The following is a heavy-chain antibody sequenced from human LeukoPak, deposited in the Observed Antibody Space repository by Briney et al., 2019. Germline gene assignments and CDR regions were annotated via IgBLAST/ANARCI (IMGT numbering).Heavy chain of an antibody. J-gene: IGHJ4*02. CDR1: GRSVSSHY. Sequence: SETLSLTCTVSGRSVSSHYWSWIWQPPGKGLEWIGYIYYSRSTIYSPSLQGRVTIIIDTSKNQFSLNLSSVTAADTAVYYCARSGEGGAYWGQGTLVTVSS. D-gene: IGHD2-15*01. CDR3: ARSGEGGAY. CDR2: IYYSRST. V-gene: IGHV4-59*02.